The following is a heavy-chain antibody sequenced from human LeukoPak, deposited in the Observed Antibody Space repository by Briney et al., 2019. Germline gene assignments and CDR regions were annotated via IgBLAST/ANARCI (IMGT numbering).Heavy chain of an antibody. Sequence: SETLSLICTVSGGSISSYYWSWIRQPPGKGLEWIGYIYYSGSTNYNPSLKSRVTISVDTSKNQFSLKLSSVTAADTAVYYCARDTSRGSDPWGQGTLVTVSS. CDR3: ARDTSRGSDP. D-gene: IGHD5-18*01. J-gene: IGHJ5*02. V-gene: IGHV4-59*08. CDR2: IYYSGST. CDR1: GGSISSYY.